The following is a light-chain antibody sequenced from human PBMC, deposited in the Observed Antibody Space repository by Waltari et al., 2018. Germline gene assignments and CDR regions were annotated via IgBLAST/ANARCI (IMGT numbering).Light chain of an antibody. CDR2: GAS. Sequence: EIVMTQSPATLSVSPGERATISCRASPSVSSNLAWYQQKPGQAPRLLIYGASTRATGIPARFSGSGSGTEFTLTISSLQSEDFAVYYCQQYNKWPPWTFGQGTKVEIK. J-gene: IGKJ1*01. V-gene: IGKV3-15*01. CDR3: QQYNKWPPWT. CDR1: PSVSSN.